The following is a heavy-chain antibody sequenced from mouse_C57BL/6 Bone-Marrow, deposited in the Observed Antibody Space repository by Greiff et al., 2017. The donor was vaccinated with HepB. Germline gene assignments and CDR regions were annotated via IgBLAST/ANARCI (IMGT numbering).Heavy chain of an antibody. CDR1: GYTFTSYT. Sequence: QVQLKESGAELARPGASVKMSCKASGYTFTSYTMHWVKQRPGQGLEWIGYINPSSGYTKYNQKFKDKATLTADKSSSTAYMQLSSLTSEDSAVYYCARDGYLDYWGQGTTLTVSS. D-gene: IGHD2-3*01. V-gene: IGHV1-4*01. CDR3: ARDGYLDY. J-gene: IGHJ2*01. CDR2: INPSSGYT.